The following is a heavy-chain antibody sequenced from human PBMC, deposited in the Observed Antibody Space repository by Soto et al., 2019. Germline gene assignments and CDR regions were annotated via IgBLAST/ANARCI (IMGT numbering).Heavy chain of an antibody. J-gene: IGHJ4*02. D-gene: IGHD2-15*01. Sequence: QVQLVQSGAEVKKPGSSVKVSCKASGGTFSSYAISWVRQAPGQGLEWMGGIIPIFGTANYAQKFQGRVTITPGESTRXAYMELSSLRSEDTAVYYCAREPIHCSGGSCYSADWGQGTLVTVSS. CDR3: AREPIHCSGGSCYSAD. CDR1: GGTFSSYA. CDR2: IIPIFGTA. V-gene: IGHV1-69*05.